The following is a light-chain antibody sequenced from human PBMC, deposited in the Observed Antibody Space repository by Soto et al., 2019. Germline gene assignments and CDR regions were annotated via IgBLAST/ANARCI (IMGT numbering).Light chain of an antibody. CDR3: QQSFSAPLT. V-gene: IGKV1-39*01. J-gene: IGKJ3*01. CDR1: QNINNY. CDR2: AAS. Sequence: DIRMTQSPSSLSASVGDSITITCRASQNINNYLNWYQQKPGKVPQFLIYAASSLRSGVPSRFSGSGSGTDFTLTITNLQPEDSATYYGQQSFSAPLTCSPGTKVNI.